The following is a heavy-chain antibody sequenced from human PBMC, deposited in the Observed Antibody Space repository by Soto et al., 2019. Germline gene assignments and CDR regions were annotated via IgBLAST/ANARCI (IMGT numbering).Heavy chain of an antibody. J-gene: IGHJ4*02. Sequence: QVQLVQSGAEVKKPGASVKVSCKASGYTFTSYGISWVRQAPGQGLEWMGWISAYNGNTNYAQKLQGRVTMTTDTSTSTAYMELRSLRSDDTAVYYCAGDPSGGYSYGYVDYCGQGTLVTVSS. D-gene: IGHD5-18*01. CDR2: ISAYNGNT. V-gene: IGHV1-18*01. CDR1: GYTFTSYG. CDR3: AGDPSGGYSYGYVDY.